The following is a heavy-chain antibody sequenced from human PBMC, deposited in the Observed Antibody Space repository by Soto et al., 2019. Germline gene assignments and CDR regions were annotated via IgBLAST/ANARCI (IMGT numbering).Heavy chain of an antibody. J-gene: IGHJ4*02. CDR3: ARRGSGHTFDY. D-gene: IGHD3-10*01. Sequence: QLQLQESGPGLVKPSETLSLTCAVSGASISRTGFHWGWIRQPPGQGLEWIGSIYEGETTFYNSSLKSRVTKSADTPKNHFSLKLSSVTAAATAVYYCARRGSGHTFDYWGQGTLVTVSS. V-gene: IGHV4-39*01. CDR1: GASISRTGFH. CDR2: IYEGETT.